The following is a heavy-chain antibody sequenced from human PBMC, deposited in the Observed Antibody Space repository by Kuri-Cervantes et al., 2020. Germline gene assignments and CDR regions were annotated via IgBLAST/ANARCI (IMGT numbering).Heavy chain of an antibody. J-gene: IGHJ4*02. Sequence: GESLKISCAASGFTFSSYGMHWVRQAPGKGLEWVAVIWYDGSNKYYADSVKGRFTISRDNSKNTLYLQMNSLRAEDTAVYCCARGVRWFGEPYYFDYWGQGTLVTVSS. CDR2: IWYDGSNK. CDR3: ARGVRWFGEPYYFDY. D-gene: IGHD3-10*01. V-gene: IGHV3-33*01. CDR1: GFTFSSYG.